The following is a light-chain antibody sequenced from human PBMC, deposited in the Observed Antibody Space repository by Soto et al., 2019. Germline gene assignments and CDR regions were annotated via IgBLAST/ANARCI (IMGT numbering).Light chain of an antibody. CDR2: DVS. J-gene: IGLJ1*01. CDR1: SSDVGGYNY. CDR3: SSYTSSSTSCV. V-gene: IGLV2-14*01. Sequence: QSALTQPASVSGSPGQSITISCTGTSSDVGGYNYVSWYQQHPGKAPKLMIYDVSNRPSGASNRFSGSKSGNTASLTISGLQAEDEADYYCSSYTSSSTSCVFGTGTKLTVL.